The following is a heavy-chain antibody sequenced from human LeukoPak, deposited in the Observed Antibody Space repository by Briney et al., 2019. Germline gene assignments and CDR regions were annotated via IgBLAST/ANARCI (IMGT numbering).Heavy chain of an antibody. Sequence: SETLSLTCAVYGGSFSGYYWSWIRQPPGKGLEWIGEINHSGSTNYNPSLKSRVTISVDTSKNQFPLKLSSVTAADTAVYYCARDDYYWGQGTLVTVSS. CDR1: GGSFSGYY. V-gene: IGHV4-34*01. CDR3: ARDDYY. CDR2: INHSGST. J-gene: IGHJ4*02. D-gene: IGHD1-1*01.